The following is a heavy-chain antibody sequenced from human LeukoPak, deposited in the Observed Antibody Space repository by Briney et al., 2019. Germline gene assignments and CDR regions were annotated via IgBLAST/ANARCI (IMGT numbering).Heavy chain of an antibody. CDR1: GFTFSSYA. CDR3: AKEPLFGAYSIYFDY. V-gene: IGHV3-23*01. CDR2: ISGSGGST. D-gene: IGHD3-3*01. Sequence: SGGSLRFSCAASGFTFSSYARSWVRQAPGKGLEWVSAISGSGGSTYYADSVKGRFTISRDNSKNTLYLQMNSLRAEDTAVYYCAKEPLFGAYSIYFDYWGQGTLVTVSS. J-gene: IGHJ4*02.